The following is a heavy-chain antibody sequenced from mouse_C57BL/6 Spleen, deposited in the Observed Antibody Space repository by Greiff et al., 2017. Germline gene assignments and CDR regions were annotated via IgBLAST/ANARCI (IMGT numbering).Heavy chain of an antibody. Sequence: QVQLKQPGTELVRPGASVKLSCKASGYTFTSYWMHWVKQRPGQGLEWIGNINPSNGGTNYNEKFKSKATLTVDKSSSTAYMQLSSLTSEDSAVYYCARLGYYYGSSYEAMDYWGQGTSVTVSS. J-gene: IGHJ4*01. CDR3: ARLGYYYGSSYEAMDY. V-gene: IGHV1-53*01. D-gene: IGHD1-1*01. CDR1: GYTFTSYW. CDR2: INPSNGGT.